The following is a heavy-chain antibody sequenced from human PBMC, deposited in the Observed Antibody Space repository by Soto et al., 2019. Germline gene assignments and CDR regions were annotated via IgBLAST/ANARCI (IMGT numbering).Heavy chain of an antibody. V-gene: IGHV3-33*01. CDR3: ARDAALNNYDILTGTSRYGMDV. Sequence: SLRLSCAASGFTFSSYGMHWVRQAPGKGLEWVAVIWYDGSNKYYADSVKGRFTISRDNSKNTLYLQMNSLRAEDTAVYCCARDAALNNYDILTGTSRYGMDVWGQGTTVTVSS. J-gene: IGHJ6*02. D-gene: IGHD3-9*01. CDR1: GFTFSSYG. CDR2: IWYDGSNK.